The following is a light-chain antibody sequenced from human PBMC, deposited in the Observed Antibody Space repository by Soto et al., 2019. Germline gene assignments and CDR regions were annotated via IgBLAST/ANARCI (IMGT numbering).Light chain of an antibody. CDR2: AAS. V-gene: IGKV1-39*01. CDR3: QQSYSTPPWT. J-gene: IGKJ1*01. Sequence: DIQMTQSPSSLSASVGDRVTITCRASQSIRNYLNWYQQKPGKAPKFLIYAASSLQSGVPSRFSGSGSGTDFTLTISSLQPEDFATYYCQQSYSTPPWTLGQGTKVDSK. CDR1: QSIRNY.